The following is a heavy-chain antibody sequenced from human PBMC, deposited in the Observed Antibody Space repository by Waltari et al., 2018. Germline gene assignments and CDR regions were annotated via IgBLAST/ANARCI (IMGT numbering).Heavy chain of an antibody. V-gene: IGHV3-66*01. CDR1: GFTFSNYY. CDR3: ARAWFSDRYNPPYFDY. D-gene: IGHD1-20*01. J-gene: IGHJ4*02. Sequence: EVQLVESGGNLVQPGGSLRLSCVASGFTFSNYYMMWVRQAPGKGLEWVSVIYSGGSTYYADSVKGRFTISRDNSKNTLYLQMNSLRAEDTALYYCARAWFSDRYNPPYFDYWGQGTLVTVSS. CDR2: IYSGGST.